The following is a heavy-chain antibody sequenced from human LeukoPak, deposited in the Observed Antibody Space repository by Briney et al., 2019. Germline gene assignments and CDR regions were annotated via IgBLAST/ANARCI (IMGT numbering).Heavy chain of an antibody. CDR2: IIPILGIA. J-gene: IGHJ4*02. V-gene: IGHV1-69*04. D-gene: IGHD3-22*01. Sequence: ASAKVSCKASGGTCSSYAISWVRQAPGQGLEWMGRIIPILGIANYAQKFQGRVTITADKSTSTAYMELSSLRSEDTAVYYCARARLDYYDSSGYFVDYWGQGTLVTVSS. CDR1: GGTCSSYA. CDR3: ARARLDYYDSSGYFVDY.